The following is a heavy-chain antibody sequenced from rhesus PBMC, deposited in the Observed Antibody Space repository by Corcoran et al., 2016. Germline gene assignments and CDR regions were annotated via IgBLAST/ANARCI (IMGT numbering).Heavy chain of an antibody. CDR3: ARIFLAAYDAFDF. D-gene: IGHD4-29*01. Sequence: QVTLKESGPALVKPTQTLTLTCTFSGFSLSTSGTGVSWIRQPPGKALEWLARIAWDNDKYSTTSLKSRLTISQDPSTTQVVLTIPNMDPVDTATYYCARIFLAAYDAFDFWGQGLRVTVSS. V-gene: IGHV2-161*01. CDR2: IAWDNDK. CDR1: GFSLSTSGTG. J-gene: IGHJ3*01.